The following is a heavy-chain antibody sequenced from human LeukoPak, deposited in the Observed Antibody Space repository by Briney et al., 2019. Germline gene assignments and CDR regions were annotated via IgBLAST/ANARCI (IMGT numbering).Heavy chain of an antibody. J-gene: IGHJ4*02. CDR3: ARAGGPKAEYEYSYGSNFDY. CDR1: GGSISSGDYY. CDR2: TYYSGST. Sequence: ASETLSLTCTVSGGSISSGDYYWSWIRQPPGKGLEWLGYTYYSGSTYYNPSLKSRVTISVDTSKNQFSLKLSSVTAADTAVYYCARAGGPKAEYEYSYGSNFDYWGQGTLVTVSS. V-gene: IGHV4-30-4*01. D-gene: IGHD5-18*01.